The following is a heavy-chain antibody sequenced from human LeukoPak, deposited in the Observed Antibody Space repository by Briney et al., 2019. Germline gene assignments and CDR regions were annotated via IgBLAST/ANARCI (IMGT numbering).Heavy chain of an antibody. CDR2: ISSSSSYI. Sequence: PGGSLRLSCAASGFTFSSYSMNWVRQAPGKGLEWVSPISSSSSYIYYADSVKGRFTISRDNAKNSLYLQMNSLRAEDTAVYYCARVGGYCSSTSCYNHAFDIWGQGTMVTVSS. CDR3: ARVGGYCSSTSCYNHAFDI. CDR1: GFTFSSYS. D-gene: IGHD2-2*02. V-gene: IGHV3-21*01. J-gene: IGHJ3*02.